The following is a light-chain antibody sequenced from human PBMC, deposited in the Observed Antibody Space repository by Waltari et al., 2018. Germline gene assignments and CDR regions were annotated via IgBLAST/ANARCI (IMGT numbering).Light chain of an antibody. CDR1: QNVNMY. J-gene: IGKJ5*01. Sequence: EIVLTQSPATLSLSPGDRATLSCRASQNVNMYLAWYQQKPDQGPRLLIYDATDRAAGVPARFSGSGSGTEFTLTISSLEPEDFAVYHCQQRNHWITFGQGTRLEI. CDR3: QQRNHWIT. V-gene: IGKV3-11*01. CDR2: DAT.